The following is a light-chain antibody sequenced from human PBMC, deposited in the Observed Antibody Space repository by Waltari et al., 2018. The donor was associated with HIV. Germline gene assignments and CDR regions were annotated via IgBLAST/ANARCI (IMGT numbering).Light chain of an antibody. CDR2: GAS. J-gene: IGKJ2*01. V-gene: IGKV3-20*01. CDR3: QHCGDAANT. Sequence: EIALTQSPGTLSLSPGERATLSCRASQIIGNAYLAWYQQKPGQAPRRLISGASSRANGVPDRFSGSGSETDFTLTISRLEPEDFAVYYCQHCGDAANTFGQGTKLEV. CDR1: QIIGNAY.